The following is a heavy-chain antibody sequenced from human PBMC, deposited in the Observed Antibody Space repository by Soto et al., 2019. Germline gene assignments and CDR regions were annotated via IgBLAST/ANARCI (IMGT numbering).Heavy chain of an antibody. J-gene: IGHJ6*02. CDR1: GFTFSGYD. CDR2: IGTAGDT. Sequence: PGGSLRLSCAASGFTFSGYDMHWVRQATGKGLEWVSGIGTAGDTHYPGSVKGRFTISRENAKNSLYLQMNSLRAEDTAVYYCARVPSITTMSYYYGMDVWGQGTTVTVSS. CDR3: ARVPSITTMSYYYGMDV. V-gene: IGHV3-13*01. D-gene: IGHD1-20*01.